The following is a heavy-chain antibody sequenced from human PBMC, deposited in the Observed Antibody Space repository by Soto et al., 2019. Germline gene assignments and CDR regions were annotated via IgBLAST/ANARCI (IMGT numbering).Heavy chain of an antibody. CDR2: IGGSGADT. CDR3: AKGGRQWLVTSDFNY. V-gene: IGHV3-23*01. Sequence: GGSLRLSCVASGFTFIDYGVTWVRQAPGKGLEWVSGIGGSGADTHYADSVKGRFTISRDSSKNTVSLEMTSLRAEDTAVYYCAKGGRQWLVTSDFNYWGQGALVTVSS. CDR1: GFTFIDYG. J-gene: IGHJ4*02. D-gene: IGHD6-19*01.